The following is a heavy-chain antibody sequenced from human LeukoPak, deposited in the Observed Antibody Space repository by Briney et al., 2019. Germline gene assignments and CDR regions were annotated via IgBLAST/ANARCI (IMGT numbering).Heavy chain of an antibody. CDR3: ARDPVSRDGYEYSDY. D-gene: IGHD5-24*01. Sequence: SETLSLTCAVYGGSFSGYYWSWIRQPPGKGLEWIGEINHSGSTNYNPSLKSRVTISVDTSKNQFSLKLSSVTAADTAVYYCARDPVSRDGYEYSDYWGQGTLVTVPS. CDR2: INHSGST. V-gene: IGHV4-34*01. CDR1: GGSFSGYY. J-gene: IGHJ4*02.